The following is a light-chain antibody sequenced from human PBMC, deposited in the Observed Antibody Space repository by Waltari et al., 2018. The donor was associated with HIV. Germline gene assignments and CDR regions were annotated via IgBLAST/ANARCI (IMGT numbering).Light chain of an antibody. V-gene: IGKV1-5*03. CDR1: QGINKW. CDR3: QQFNSYPWT. Sequence: DIQMTQSPSTLSASVGGRVTFTCRASQGINKWLAWYQQKPEQAPRLLIYKASILESGVPSRFSGSGSGTECTLTISSLQPEDFATYYCQQFNSYPWTFGQGTRVEVK. CDR2: KAS. J-gene: IGKJ1*01.